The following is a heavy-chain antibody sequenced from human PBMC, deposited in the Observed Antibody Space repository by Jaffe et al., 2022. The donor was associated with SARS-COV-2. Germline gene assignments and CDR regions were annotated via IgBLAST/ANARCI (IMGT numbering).Heavy chain of an antibody. D-gene: IGHD3-16*01. Sequence: EVQLVESGGGLVKPGGSLRLSCAASGFTFSNAWMSWVRQAPGKGLEWVGRIKSKTDGGTTDYAAPVKGRFTISRDDSKNTLYLQMNSLKTEDTAVYYCTTDFGPPTFFVPFDGSHDYWGQGTLVTVSS. CDR1: GFTFSNAW. CDR3: TTDFGPPTFFVPFDGSHDY. V-gene: IGHV3-15*01. J-gene: IGHJ4*02. CDR2: IKSKTDGGTT.